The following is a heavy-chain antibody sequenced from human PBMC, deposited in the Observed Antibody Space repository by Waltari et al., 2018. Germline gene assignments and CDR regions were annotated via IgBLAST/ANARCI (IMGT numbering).Heavy chain of an antibody. D-gene: IGHD3-16*02. J-gene: IGHJ5*02. CDR3: ARAGGDFWGVIGWFDP. V-gene: IGHV4-59*01. CDR1: GGSISSYY. CDR2: IYYSGST. Sequence: QVQLQESGPGLVKPSEPLSLTCTVSGGSISSYYWSWIRQPPGKGLEWIGYIYYSGSTNYNPSLKSRVTISVDTSKNQFSLKLSSVTAADTAVYYCARAGGDFWGVIGWFDPWGQGTLVTVSS.